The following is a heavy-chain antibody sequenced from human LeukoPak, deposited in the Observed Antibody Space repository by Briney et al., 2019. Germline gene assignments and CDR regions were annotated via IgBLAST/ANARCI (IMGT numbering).Heavy chain of an antibody. J-gene: IGHJ4*02. CDR1: GFTFSSYW. CDR3: ARDGEPFDY. V-gene: IGHV3-7*04. D-gene: IGHD1-14*01. CDR2: IKQDGSEK. Sequence: PGGSVRLSCAASGFTFSSYWMSWVRQAPGKGLEWVANIKQDGSEKYYVDSVEGRFTISRDNAKKSLYLQMNSLRDEDTAVYYCARDGEPFDYWGQGALVRVSS.